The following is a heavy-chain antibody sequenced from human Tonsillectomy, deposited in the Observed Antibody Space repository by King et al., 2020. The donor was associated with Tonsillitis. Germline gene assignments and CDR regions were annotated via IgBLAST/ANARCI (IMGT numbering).Heavy chain of an antibody. CDR1: GFTFSSYA. CDR2: ISYDGSNK. CDR3: ARDYWGYSYGGGFDY. J-gene: IGHJ4*02. V-gene: IGHV3-30*01. Sequence: VQLVESGGGVVQPGRSLRLSCAASGFTFSSYAMHWVRQAPGKGREWVAVISYDGSNKYYADSVKGRFTISRDNSKNTLYLQMNSLRAEDTAVYYCARDYWGYSYGGGFDYWGRGTLVTVSS. D-gene: IGHD5-18*01.